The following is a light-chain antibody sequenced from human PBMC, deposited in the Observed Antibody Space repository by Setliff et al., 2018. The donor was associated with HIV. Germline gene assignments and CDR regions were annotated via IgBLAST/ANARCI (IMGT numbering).Light chain of an antibody. V-gene: IGLV2-23*01. J-gene: IGLJ1*01. Sequence: QSVLTQPASVSGSPRQSITISCTGTSSDVGSYNLVSWYQQHPGKAPKLMICEGSKRPSGVSNRFSGSKSGNTASLTISGLQAEDEADYYCCSYAGSSTYVFGTGTKVTVL. CDR1: SSDVGSYNL. CDR3: CSYAGSSTYV. CDR2: EGS.